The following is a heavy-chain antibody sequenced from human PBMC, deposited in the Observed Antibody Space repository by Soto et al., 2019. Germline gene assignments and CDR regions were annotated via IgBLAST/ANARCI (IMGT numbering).Heavy chain of an antibody. Sequence: ASVKVSCKASGYTFTGYYMHWVRQAPGQGLEWMGWINPNSGGTNYAQKFQGRVTMTRDTSISTAYMELSRLRSDDTAVYYCAKSIAAAGTCDYWGQGTLVTVYS. V-gene: IGHV1-2*02. CDR3: AKSIAAAGTCDY. CDR2: INPNSGGT. D-gene: IGHD6-13*01. J-gene: IGHJ4*02. CDR1: GYTFTGYY.